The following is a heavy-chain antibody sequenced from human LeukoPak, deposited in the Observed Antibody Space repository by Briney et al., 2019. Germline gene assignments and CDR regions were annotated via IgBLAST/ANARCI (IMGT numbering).Heavy chain of an antibody. CDR2: IYYSGST. Sequence: SETLSLTCTVSGCSISSSSYYWGWIRQPPGKGLEWIGSIYYSGSTYYNPSLKGRVTISVDTSKNQFSLKRSSVTAADTAVYYCARVSPSGHDYWGQGTLVTVSS. CDR1: GCSISSSSYY. CDR3: ARVSPSGHDY. V-gene: IGHV4-39*07. J-gene: IGHJ4*02.